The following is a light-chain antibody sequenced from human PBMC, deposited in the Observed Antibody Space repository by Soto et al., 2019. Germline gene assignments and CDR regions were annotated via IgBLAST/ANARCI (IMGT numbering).Light chain of an antibody. CDR1: ASLQQVTGYNS. V-gene: IGKV2-28*01. Sequence: EIVMTQSPLSLPVTPGASASISCRSSASLQQVTGYNSVDWHLRRPGQSPQLLIYLGSNRASGVPARLSGTGSVTKLTRKISIVEAEDVGMYYSMPALKVVCTFGQGEKVEF. CDR2: LGS. J-gene: IGKJ1*01. CDR3: MPALKVVCT.